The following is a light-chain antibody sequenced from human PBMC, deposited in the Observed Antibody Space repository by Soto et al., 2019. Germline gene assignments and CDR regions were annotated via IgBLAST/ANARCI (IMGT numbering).Light chain of an antibody. CDR2: GNS. Sequence: QAVVTQPPSVSGAPGQRVTISCTGSSSNIGAGYDVHWYQQLPGTAPKLLIYGNSNRPSGVPDRFSGSKSGTSASLAITGLQAGDEADYYCQSYDRSLSGVVFGGGTKLTVL. CDR1: SSNIGAGYD. V-gene: IGLV1-40*01. J-gene: IGLJ2*01. CDR3: QSYDRSLSGVV.